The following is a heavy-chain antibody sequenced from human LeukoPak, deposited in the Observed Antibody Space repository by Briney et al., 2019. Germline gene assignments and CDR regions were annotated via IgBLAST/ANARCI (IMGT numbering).Heavy chain of an antibody. CDR3: GRDPNGDYVGAFEF. J-gene: IGHJ3*01. V-gene: IGHV3-23*01. D-gene: IGHD4-17*01. CDR2: SSSGGANT. CDR1: GFTFSSYA. Sequence: GGSLRLSCAASGFTFSSYAMSWVRQAPGKGLEWVSASSSGGANTLYADAVKGRFTISRDNSKNTLYLQMDSLRAEDTAVYFCGRDPNGDYVGAFEFWGHGTMVTVSS.